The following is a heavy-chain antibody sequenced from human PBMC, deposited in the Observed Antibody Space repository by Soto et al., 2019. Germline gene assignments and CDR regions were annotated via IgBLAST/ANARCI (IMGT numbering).Heavy chain of an antibody. V-gene: IGHV4-30-2*01. Sequence: PSETLSLTCAVSGGSISSGGYSWSWIRQPPGKGLEWIGYIYHSGSTYYNPSLKSRVTIPVDRSKNQFSLKLSSVTAADTAVYYRAKDPGGIGYFDYWGQGTLVTVYS. J-gene: IGHJ4*02. CDR1: GGSISSGGYS. CDR3: AKDPGGIGYFDY. D-gene: IGHD1-26*01. CDR2: IYHSGST.